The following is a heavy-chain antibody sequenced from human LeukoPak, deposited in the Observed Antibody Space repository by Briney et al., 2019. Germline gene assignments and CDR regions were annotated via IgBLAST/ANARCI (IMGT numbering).Heavy chain of an antibody. Sequence: SGGSLRLSCAASGFTFSSDGMNWVRQAPGMGLDWVSCISGSGGGTVYADSVKGRFTISRDNSKNTLYLQMYNLRAEDTAVYSCAKNLLGSEAFSWHFDLWGRGNLVRVSS. CDR1: GFTFSSDG. V-gene: IGHV3-23*01. CDR2: ISGSGGGT. J-gene: IGHJ2*01. CDR3: AKNLLGSEAFSWHFDL.